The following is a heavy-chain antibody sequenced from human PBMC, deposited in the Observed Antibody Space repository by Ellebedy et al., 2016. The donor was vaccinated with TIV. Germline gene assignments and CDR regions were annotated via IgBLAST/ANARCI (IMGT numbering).Heavy chain of an antibody. V-gene: IGHV1-2*04. D-gene: IGHD1-26*01. J-gene: IGHJ4*02. CDR1: GYTFTDYY. CDR3: ARGQWELLEDYFDY. Sequence: ASVKVSXKASGYTFTDYYMHWVRQAPGQGLEWMGWINPNSGGTNYAQKFQGWVTMTRDTSISTAYMELSRLRSDDTAVYYCARGQWELLEDYFDYWGQGTLVTVSS. CDR2: INPNSGGT.